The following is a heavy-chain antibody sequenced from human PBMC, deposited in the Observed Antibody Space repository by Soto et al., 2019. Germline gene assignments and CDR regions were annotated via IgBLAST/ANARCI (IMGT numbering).Heavy chain of an antibody. CDR1: GFTFSSYA. J-gene: IGHJ5*02. CDR2: ISGSGVST. Sequence: EVQLLESGGGLVQPGGSLRLSCAASGFTFSSYAMSWVRQAPGKGLEWVSAISGSGVSTYYADSVKGRFTISRDNSENTLFLQMNSLRAEDTAIYYCAKHTGQGWFDPWGQGTLVTVSS. D-gene: IGHD4-17*01. CDR3: AKHTGQGWFDP. V-gene: IGHV3-23*01.